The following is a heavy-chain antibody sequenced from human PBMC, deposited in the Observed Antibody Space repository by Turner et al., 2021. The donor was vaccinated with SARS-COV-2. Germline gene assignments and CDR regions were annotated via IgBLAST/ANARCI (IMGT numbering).Heavy chain of an antibody. D-gene: IGHD3-22*01. J-gene: IGHJ4*02. Sequence: EVQLLESGGGLVQPGGSLRLSCAAPGFIFSSYAMSWVRQPPGKGLDGVSIIGSSGKDTYYANPVKGRFTISRDNSKNTLYLQMNSLRAEDTALYYCARRNRETTQKAGSGSPLFYFDYWGQGTLVTVSS. CDR2: IGSSGKDT. V-gene: IGHV3-23*01. CDR3: ARRNRETTQKAGSGSPLFYFDY. CDR1: GFIFSSYA.